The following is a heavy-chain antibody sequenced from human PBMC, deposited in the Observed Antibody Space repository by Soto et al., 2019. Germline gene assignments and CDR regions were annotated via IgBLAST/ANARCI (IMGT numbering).Heavy chain of an antibody. D-gene: IGHD6-13*01. CDR3: AKNGRAAAMYNWFDP. Sequence: EVQLLESGGGLVQPGGSLRLSCTGSGFTFSSYAMNWVRQAPGKGLECVLTISGSGGTTYYADSVKGRFTISRDNSKNTLYLQMSSRRAEDTAVYYCAKNGRAAAMYNWFDPWGQGTLVTVSS. CDR2: ISGSGGTT. J-gene: IGHJ5*02. V-gene: IGHV3-23*01. CDR1: GFTFSSYA.